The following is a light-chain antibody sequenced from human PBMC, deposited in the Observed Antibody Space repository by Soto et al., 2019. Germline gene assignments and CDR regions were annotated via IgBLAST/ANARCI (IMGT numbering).Light chain of an antibody. CDR3: QQYNSYASIT. V-gene: IGKV1D-16*01. Sequence: DIQVTQSPSSLSASVGDRVIITCRVSQDIAGYLAWYQHKPGRTPELLIHGASRLQSGVPARFSGSGSGTEFTLTISSLQPDDFATYYCQQYNSYASITFGQGTRLEI. J-gene: IGKJ5*01. CDR2: GAS. CDR1: QDIAGY.